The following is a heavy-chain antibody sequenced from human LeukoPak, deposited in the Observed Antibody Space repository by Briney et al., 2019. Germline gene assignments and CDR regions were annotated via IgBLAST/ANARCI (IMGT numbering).Heavy chain of an antibody. CDR1: GGSIGTNY. Sequence: PSETLSLTCSVSGGSIGTNYWSWIRQVPGKGLEWIGYSSYSGSSNYNPSLKSRVTISVDTSKTQFSLYLNSVTAADTAVYHCARSDTHHIHSSSWHFGYWGQGTLVTVSS. CDR3: ARSDTHHIHSSSWHFGY. CDR2: SSYSGSS. V-gene: IGHV4-59*01. J-gene: IGHJ4*02. D-gene: IGHD6-13*01.